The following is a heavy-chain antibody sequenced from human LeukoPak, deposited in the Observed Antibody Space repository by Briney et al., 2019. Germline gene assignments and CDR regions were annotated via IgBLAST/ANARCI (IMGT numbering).Heavy chain of an antibody. V-gene: IGHV1-18*01. D-gene: IGHD3-10*01. CDR1: GYTFTSYS. CDR2: VSTTNDKA. CDR3: ARVPPSRGYFDY. Sequence: ASVKVSCKASGYTFTSYSFSWVRQAPGQGLEWMGWVSTTNDKANYAQKLQGRVTMTRDTSTSTVYMEPSSLRSEDTAVYYCARVPPSRGYFDYWGQGTLVTVSS. J-gene: IGHJ4*02.